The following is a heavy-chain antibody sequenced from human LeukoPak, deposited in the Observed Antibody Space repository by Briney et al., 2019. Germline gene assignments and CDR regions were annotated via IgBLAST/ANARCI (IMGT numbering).Heavy chain of an antibody. J-gene: IGHJ2*01. CDR3: ARDARGDYSFDL. CDR2: INAGNGNT. D-gene: IGHD4-11*01. CDR1: GYTFTTYV. Sequence: ASVKVSCKASGYTFTTYVMHWVRQAPGQRLEWMGWINAGNGNTKYSQKFQGRVTITRDTSASTAYMELSSLRSEDTAVYYCARDARGDYSFDLWGRGTLVTVSS. V-gene: IGHV1-3*01.